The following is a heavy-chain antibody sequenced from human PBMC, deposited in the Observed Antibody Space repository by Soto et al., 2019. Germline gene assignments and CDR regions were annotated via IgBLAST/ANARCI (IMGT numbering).Heavy chain of an antibody. CDR2: IVPIFGTA. CDR1: GGTFSSCA. D-gene: IGHD4-4*01. V-gene: IGHV1-69*13. CDR3: ARNLRSNSFHAFDI. Sequence: GASVKVSCKASGGTFSSCAISWVRQAPGQGLEWMGGIVPIFGTANYAQKFQGRVTITADESTSTGYTALSSLRPADTAVPYCARNLRSNSFHAFDIWGRGTMVTVSS. J-gene: IGHJ3*02.